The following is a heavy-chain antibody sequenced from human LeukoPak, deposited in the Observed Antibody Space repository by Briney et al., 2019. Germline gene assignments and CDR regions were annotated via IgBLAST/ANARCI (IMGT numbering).Heavy chain of an antibody. J-gene: IGHJ4*02. CDR1: GVTFSSYG. CDR2: ISYYGSNK. D-gene: IGHD3-10*01. V-gene: IGHV3-30*18. CDR3: ANGVYFDY. Sequence: PGGSLRLSCAASGVTFSSYGMHWVRQAPGKGLEWVAVISYYGSNKYYAYSVKGRFTISRDNSKNTPYLQMNSLRAEDTAVYCCANGVYFDYRGQGTLVTVSS.